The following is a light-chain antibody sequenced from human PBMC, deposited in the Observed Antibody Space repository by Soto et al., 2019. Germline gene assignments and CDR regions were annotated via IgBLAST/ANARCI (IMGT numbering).Light chain of an antibody. V-gene: IGKV3-15*01. CDR3: QHYNNWPPYT. CDR2: GAS. Sequence: EIVMTQSPATLSVSPGERATLSCRASQSVSSNLAWYQQKPGQAPRLLIYGASTRVTGIPARFSGSGSGTEFTLTISSLQSEDIAVYYCQHYNNWPPYTFGQGTKLDIK. CDR1: QSVSSN. J-gene: IGKJ2*01.